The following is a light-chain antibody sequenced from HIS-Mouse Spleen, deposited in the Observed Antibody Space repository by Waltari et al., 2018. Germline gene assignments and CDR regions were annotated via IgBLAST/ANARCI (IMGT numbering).Light chain of an antibody. V-gene: IGLV2-23*03. Sequence: QSALTQPASVSGSPGQSITTSCTGTSSDVGSYHLVSWYQQHPGKAPKLMIYEGSKRPSGVSNRFSGSKSGNTASLTISGLQAEDEADYYCCSYAGSSTFEVFGGGTKLTVL. CDR1: SSDVGSYHL. J-gene: IGLJ2*01. CDR3: CSYAGSSTFEV. CDR2: EGS.